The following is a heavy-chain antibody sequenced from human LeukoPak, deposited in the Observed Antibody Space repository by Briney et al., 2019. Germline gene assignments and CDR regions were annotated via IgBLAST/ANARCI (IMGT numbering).Heavy chain of an antibody. Sequence: GGSLRLSCAASGFTFSSYAMHWVRQAPGKGLEWVAVISYDGSNKYYADSVKGRFTISRDNSKNTLYLQMNSLRAEDTAVYYCANAAAAGSTYFDYWGQGTLVTVSS. CDR1: GFTFSSYA. CDR3: ANAAAAGSTYFDY. V-gene: IGHV3-30-3*01. J-gene: IGHJ4*02. D-gene: IGHD6-13*01. CDR2: ISYDGSNK.